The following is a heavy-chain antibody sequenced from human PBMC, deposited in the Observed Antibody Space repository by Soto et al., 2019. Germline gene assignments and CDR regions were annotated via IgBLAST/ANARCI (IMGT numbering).Heavy chain of an antibody. V-gene: IGHV4-39*01. CDR2: IYYSGST. CDR1: GGSISSSSYY. D-gene: IGHD3-10*01. J-gene: IGHJ6*03. CDR3: ARGTDYYYMDV. Sequence: QLQLQESGPGLVKPSETLSFTCTVSGGSISSSSYYWGWIRQPPGKGLEWIGSIYYSGSTYYNPSLKSRVTISVDTSKNQFSLKLSSVTAADTAVYYCARGTDYYYMDVWGKGTTVTVSS.